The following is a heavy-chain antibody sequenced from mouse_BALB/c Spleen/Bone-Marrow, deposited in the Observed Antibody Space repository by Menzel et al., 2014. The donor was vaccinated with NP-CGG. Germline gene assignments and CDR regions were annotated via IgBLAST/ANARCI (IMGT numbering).Heavy chain of an antibody. D-gene: IGHD1-1*01. CDR2: ISNGGGST. CDR1: GFTFXDYY. J-gene: IGHJ4*01. CDR3: ARRRSLYYAMDY. V-gene: IGHV5-12*02. Sequence: EVKVEESGGGLVQPGGSLKLSCATSGFTFXDYYMYWVRQTPEKRLEWVAYISNGGGSTYYPDTVKGRFTISRDNAKNTLYLQMSRLKSEDTAMYYCARRRSLYYAMDYWGQGTSVTVSS.